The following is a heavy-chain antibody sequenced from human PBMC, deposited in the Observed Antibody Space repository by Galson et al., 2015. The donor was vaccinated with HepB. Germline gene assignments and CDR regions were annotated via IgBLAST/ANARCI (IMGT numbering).Heavy chain of an antibody. V-gene: IGHV3-11*01. CDR3: AREEMVPTTTFDYYSYMDV. D-gene: IGHD4/OR15-4a*01. CDR1: GFTFSDYY. Sequence: SLRLSCAASGFTFSDYYMSWIRQAPGKGLEWVAYISSSGYTIYYADSVKGRFTISRDNATNSLYLQMNSLGAEDSAVYYCAREEMVPTTTFDYYSYMDVWGKGTTVTVSS. J-gene: IGHJ6*03. CDR2: ISSSGYTI.